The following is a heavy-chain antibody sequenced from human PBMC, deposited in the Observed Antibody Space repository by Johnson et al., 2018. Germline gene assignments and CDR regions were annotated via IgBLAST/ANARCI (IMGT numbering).Heavy chain of an antibody. CDR2: ISYAGCNK. J-gene: IGHJ3*02. Sequence: QVQLVESGGGVVQPGRSLRLSCAASGFTFSSYGMHWVRQAPGKGLEWVAVISYAGCNKYYADSVKGRFTISRDNSKNTVYLQMNSLRVEDAAVYYCAKALGAKAAFDIWGQGTMVTVSS. D-gene: IGHD1-26*01. CDR3: AKALGAKAAFDI. V-gene: IGHV3-30*18. CDR1: GFTFSSYG.